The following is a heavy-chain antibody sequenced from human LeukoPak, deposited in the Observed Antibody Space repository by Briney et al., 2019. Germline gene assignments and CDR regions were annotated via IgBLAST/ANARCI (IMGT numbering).Heavy chain of an antibody. D-gene: IGHD1-26*01. CDR3: ARDSGSYYGGVDY. CDR1: SGSISTYY. Sequence: PSETLSLTCTVSSGSISTYYWSWIRQPPGKGLEWIGYIYYSGSTKYNPSLKSRVTLSIDASKNQFSLKLSSVTAADTAVYYCARDSGSYYGGVDYWGQGTLVTVSS. V-gene: IGHV4-59*01. CDR2: IYYSGST. J-gene: IGHJ4*02.